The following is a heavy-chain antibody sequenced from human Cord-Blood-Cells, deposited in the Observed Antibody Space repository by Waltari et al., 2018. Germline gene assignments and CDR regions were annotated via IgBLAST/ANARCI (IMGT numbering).Heavy chain of an antibody. CDR2: INAGNGNT. V-gene: IGHV1-3*01. D-gene: IGHD4-17*01. CDR1: GYTFTSYA. CDR3: ARGGDYGDYAEYFQH. J-gene: IGHJ1*01. Sequence: QVQLVQSGAEVKKPGASVKVSCKASGYTFTSYALHWVRQAPGKRLEWMGWINAGNGNTKYSQKFQGRVTITRDTSASTAYMELSSLRSEDTAVYYCARGGDYGDYAEYFQHWGQGTLVTVSS.